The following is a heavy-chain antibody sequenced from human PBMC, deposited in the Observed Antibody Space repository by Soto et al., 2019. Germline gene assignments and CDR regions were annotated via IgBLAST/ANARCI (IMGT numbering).Heavy chain of an antibody. CDR1: GDSISSHNW. D-gene: IGHD5-12*01. V-gene: IGHV4-4*02. Sequence: QVQLQESGPGLVKPSGPLSLTCAVSGDSISSHNWWTWVRQPPGRGLEWIGEIYHGGSTSYNPSLNSRVIISVDQSKNLFSLKLNSVTAADTAVYFCAKYSGHDWVALDYWGQGTLVTVSS. J-gene: IGHJ4*02. CDR3: AKYSGHDWVALDY. CDR2: IYHGGST.